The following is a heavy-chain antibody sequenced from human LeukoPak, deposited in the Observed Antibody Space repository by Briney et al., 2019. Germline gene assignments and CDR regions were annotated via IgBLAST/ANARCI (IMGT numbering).Heavy chain of an antibody. Sequence: SETLSLTCTVSGYSISSGYYWGWIRQSPGKGLEWIGSIYNSGSTYYNPSLKSRVTISVDTSKNQFSLKLSSVTAADTAVYYCARVYCSGGSCYSRGFDYWGQGTLVTVSS. D-gene: IGHD2-15*01. J-gene: IGHJ4*02. CDR1: GYSISSGYY. V-gene: IGHV4-38-2*02. CDR2: IYNSGST. CDR3: ARVYCSGGSCYSRGFDY.